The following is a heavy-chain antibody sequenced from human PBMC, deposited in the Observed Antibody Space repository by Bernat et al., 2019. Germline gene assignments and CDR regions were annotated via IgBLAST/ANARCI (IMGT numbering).Heavy chain of an antibody. CDR1: GYTFTGYY. CDR2: INPNSGGT. CDR3: ARGKIGVAEYYYYYGMDV. J-gene: IGHJ6*02. D-gene: IGHD1-14*01. V-gene: IGHV1-2*04. Sequence: QVQLVQSGAEVKKPGASVKVSCKASGYTFTGYYMHWVRQAPGQGLEWMGWINPNSGGTNYAQKFQGWVTMTRDTSISTAYMELSRLRSDDTAVYYCARGKIGVAEYYYYYGMDVWGQGTTVTVSS.